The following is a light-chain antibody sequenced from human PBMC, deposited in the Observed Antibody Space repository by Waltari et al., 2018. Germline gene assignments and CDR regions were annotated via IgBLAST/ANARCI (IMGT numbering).Light chain of an antibody. CDR3: SSRDSSGNHVL. CDR2: GKN. V-gene: IGLV3-19*01. J-gene: IGLJ3*02. CDR1: CLRTYF. Sequence: SSGLTQDPAVSVALGQTVRITCQGDCLRTYFATWYQQKPGQAPLLVIYGKNNRPSGIPDRFSGSSSEDTASLTITEAQAEDEADEFCSSRDSSGNHVLFGGGTKLTVL.